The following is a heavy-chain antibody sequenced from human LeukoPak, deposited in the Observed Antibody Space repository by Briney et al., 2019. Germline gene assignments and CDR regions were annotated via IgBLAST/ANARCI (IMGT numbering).Heavy chain of an antibody. Sequence: GGSLRLSCVAYGFNFRDYSMNWVRQAPGKGLDWVSGISGTSSYMYYGDSVKGRFTISRDNAKNSLYLQMNSLRAEDTAVYYCARDFKTNTFITIFGHPPRTHFDYWGQGTLVTVSS. CDR2: ISGTSSYM. D-gene: IGHD3-3*01. CDR1: GFNFRDYS. J-gene: IGHJ4*02. CDR3: ARDFKTNTFITIFGHPPRTHFDY. V-gene: IGHV3-21*01.